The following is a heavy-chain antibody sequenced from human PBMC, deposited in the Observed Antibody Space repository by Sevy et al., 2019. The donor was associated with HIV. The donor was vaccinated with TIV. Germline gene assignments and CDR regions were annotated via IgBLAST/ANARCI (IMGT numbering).Heavy chain of an antibody. J-gene: IGHJ4*02. D-gene: IGHD6-13*01. CDR1: GFIFNNYA. V-gene: IGHV3-30*04. Sequence: GGSLRLSCAVSGFIFNNYAMHWVRQALGKGLEWAAGISHDGSNKYYGDSVKGRFTISRDNSKNTVYLQMNSLRAEDTAVYYCARALSTWYYFDYWGQGTLVTVSS. CDR2: ISHDGSNK. CDR3: ARALSTWYYFDY.